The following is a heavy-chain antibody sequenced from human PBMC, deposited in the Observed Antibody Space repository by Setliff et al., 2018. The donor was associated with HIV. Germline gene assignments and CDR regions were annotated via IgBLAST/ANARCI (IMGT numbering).Heavy chain of an antibody. D-gene: IGHD3-22*01. J-gene: IGHJ3*02. Sequence: ASVKVSCKASGYTFTNYGISWVRQAPGQGLEWMGWISAYSGNTHYAQKYQGRVTMTTDTSTSTAYMELRSLRSHDTAVYYCARDVITDDYAAFDIWGQGTMVTVSS. CDR1: GYTFTNYG. CDR2: ISAYSGNT. V-gene: IGHV1-18*01. CDR3: ARDVITDDYAAFDI.